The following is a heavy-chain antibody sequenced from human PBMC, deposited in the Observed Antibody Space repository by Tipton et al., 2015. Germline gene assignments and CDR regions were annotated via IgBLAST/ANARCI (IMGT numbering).Heavy chain of an antibody. Sequence: TLSLTCTVSGVSVSSASYYWSWIRQPPGEALEWIAYVYYSGSTKYNPSLKSRLTITADMSKNQFSLRLTSVTAADTAVYFCARVVSCSGDTCSYICFDPFGLGSLVTVS. CDR3: ARVVSCSGDTCSYICFDP. J-gene: IGHJ5*02. CDR2: VYYSGST. V-gene: IGHV4-61*01. D-gene: IGHD2-15*01. CDR1: GVSVSSASYY.